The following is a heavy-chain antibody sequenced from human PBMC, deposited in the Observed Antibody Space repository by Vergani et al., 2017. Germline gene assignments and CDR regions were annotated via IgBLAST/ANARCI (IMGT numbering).Heavy chain of an antibody. J-gene: IGHJ5*02. Sequence: QVQLQESGPGLVKPSETLSLTCTVSGGSISSYYWSWIRQPPGKGLEWIGYIYYSGSTNYNPSLKSRVTIAIDTANNKFSLKRSSVTAADTAVYYGARGGCHSSGWYRVGHNWFDPWGQGTLVTGSS. CDR2: IYYSGST. CDR1: GGSISSYY. V-gene: IGHV4-59*01. D-gene: IGHD6-19*01. CDR3: ARGGCHSSGWYRVGHNWFDP.